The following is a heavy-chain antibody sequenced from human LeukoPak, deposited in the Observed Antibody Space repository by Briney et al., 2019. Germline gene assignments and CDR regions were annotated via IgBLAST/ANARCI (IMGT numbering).Heavy chain of an antibody. CDR3: ARVGRNYDFWSGSPGDYYMDV. D-gene: IGHD3-3*01. J-gene: IGHJ6*03. CDR2: ISSSSSYI. Sequence: GVSLRLSCAASGFTFSSYSMNWVRQAPGKGLEWVSSISSSSSYIYYADSVKGRFTISRDNAKNSLYLQMNSLRAEDTAVYYCARVGRNYDFWSGSPGDYYMDVWGKGTTVTVSS. V-gene: IGHV3-21*01. CDR1: GFTFSSYS.